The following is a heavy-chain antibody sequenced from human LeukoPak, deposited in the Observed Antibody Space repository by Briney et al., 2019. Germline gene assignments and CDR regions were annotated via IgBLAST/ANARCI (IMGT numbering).Heavy chain of an antibody. J-gene: IGHJ4*02. D-gene: IGHD1-26*01. CDR1: GFTFSSYG. Sequence: GGSLRLSCAASGFTFSSYGMHWVRQAPGKGLEWVAVISYDGSNKYYADSVKGRFTISRDNSKNTLYLQMNSLRAEDTAVYYCAKGVGWELYLLFDYWGQGTLVTVSS. V-gene: IGHV3-30*18. CDR2: ISYDGSNK. CDR3: AKGVGWELYLLFDY.